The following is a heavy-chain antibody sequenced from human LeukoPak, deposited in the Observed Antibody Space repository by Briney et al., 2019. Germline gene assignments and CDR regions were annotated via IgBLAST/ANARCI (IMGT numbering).Heavy chain of an antibody. D-gene: IGHD6-13*01. CDR2: VRNKANNYAT. Sequence: GGSLRLSCAASGFTFSDHYMNWVRQAPGKGLEWVGRVRNKANNYATDYAASVNGRFTISRDDSKNSVYLHMSSLKTEDTAVYYCARGARFSSSGAQLGFFDIWGQGTMVTVSS. CDR1: GFTFSDHY. V-gene: IGHV3-72*01. J-gene: IGHJ3*02. CDR3: ARGARFSSSGAQLGFFDI.